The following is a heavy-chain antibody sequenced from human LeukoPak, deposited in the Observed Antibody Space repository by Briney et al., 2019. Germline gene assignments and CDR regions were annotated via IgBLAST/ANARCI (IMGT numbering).Heavy chain of an antibody. V-gene: IGHV1-69*13. D-gene: IGHD3-22*01. J-gene: IGHJ5*02. CDR3: ARLDYYDSSTNNWFDP. Sequence: ASVKVSCKASGGTFSSYAISWVRQAPGQGLEWMGGIIPIFGTANYAQKFQGRVTITADESTSTAYMELSSLRSEDTAVYYCARLDYYDSSTNNWFDPWGQGTLVTVSS. CDR1: GGTFSSYA. CDR2: IIPIFGTA.